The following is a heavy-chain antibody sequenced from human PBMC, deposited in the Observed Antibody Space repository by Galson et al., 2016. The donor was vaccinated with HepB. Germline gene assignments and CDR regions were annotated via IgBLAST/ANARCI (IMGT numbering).Heavy chain of an antibody. V-gene: IGHV3-30-3*01. CDR1: GFTFSSYA. Sequence: SLRLSCAASGFTFSSYAMHWVRQAPGEGLEWVAVISFDGSNNFYADSVKGRFIISRDNSKNTLYLQMNSLRAEDTAVYYCARDDDYVWGTYRYTRTVPQYYFDYWGQGTLVTVSS. CDR2: ISFDGSNN. D-gene: IGHD3-16*02. CDR3: ARDDDYVWGTYRYTRTVPQYYFDY. J-gene: IGHJ4*02.